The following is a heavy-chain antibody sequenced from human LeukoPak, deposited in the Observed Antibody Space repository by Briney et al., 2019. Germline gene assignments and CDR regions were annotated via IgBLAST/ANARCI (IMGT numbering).Heavy chain of an antibody. CDR2: INHSGST. V-gene: IGHV4-34*01. CDR1: GGSFSGYY. Sequence: PSETLSLTCAVYGGSFSGYYWSWIRQPPGKGLEWIGEINHSGSTNYNPSLKSRVTISVDTSKNQFSLKLSSVTAADTAVYYSASLKIAVAGSGRAFDIWGQGTMVTVSS. D-gene: IGHD6-19*01. CDR3: ASLKIAVAGSGRAFDI. J-gene: IGHJ3*02.